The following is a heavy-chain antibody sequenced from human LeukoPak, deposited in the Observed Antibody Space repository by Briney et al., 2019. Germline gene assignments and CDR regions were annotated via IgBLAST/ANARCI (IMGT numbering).Heavy chain of an antibody. D-gene: IGHD3-3*01. CDR3: ARGGVWQAFWSGNSDY. CDR2: ISRNSRTT. CDR1: GSDFSSHN. V-gene: IGHV3-48*04. J-gene: IGHJ4*02. Sequence: PGGSLRLTCAVSGSDFSSHNFHWVRQAPGKGLEWVSFISRNSRTTYYADSVKGRFTISRDDAKNLVYLQMNSLRAEDTAVYYCARGGVWQAFWSGNSDYWGQGTLVTVSS.